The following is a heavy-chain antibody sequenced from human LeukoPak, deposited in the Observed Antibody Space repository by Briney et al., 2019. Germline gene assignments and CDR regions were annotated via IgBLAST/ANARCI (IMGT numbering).Heavy chain of an antibody. J-gene: IGHJ4*02. CDR1: GFTFSSYA. Sequence: PGAPLRLSCAASGFTFSSYAMSWVRQAPGKGLEWVSAISGSGGSTYYADSVKGRFTISRDNSKNTLYLQMNSLRAEDTAVYYCAKGWSSGWYLEYFDYWGQGTLVTVSS. V-gene: IGHV3-23*01. CDR3: AKGWSSGWYLEYFDY. D-gene: IGHD6-19*01. CDR2: ISGSGGST.